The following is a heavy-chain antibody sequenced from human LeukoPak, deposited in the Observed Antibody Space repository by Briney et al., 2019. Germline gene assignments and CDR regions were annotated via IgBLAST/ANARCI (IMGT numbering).Heavy chain of an antibody. Sequence: GGSLRLSCAASGFTFSSYAMSWVRQVPGKGLEWVSAISGSGGGTYYADSVKGRFTISRDNSKNTLYLQMNSLRAEDTAVYYCATGRTIVVVPAAMPDYWGQGTLVTVSS. CDR1: GFTFSSYA. CDR2: ISGSGGGT. J-gene: IGHJ4*02. D-gene: IGHD2-2*01. CDR3: ATGRTIVVVPAAMPDY. V-gene: IGHV3-23*01.